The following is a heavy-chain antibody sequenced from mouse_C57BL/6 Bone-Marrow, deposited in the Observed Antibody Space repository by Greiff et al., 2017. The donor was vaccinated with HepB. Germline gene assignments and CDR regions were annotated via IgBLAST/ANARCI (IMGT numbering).Heavy chain of an antibody. J-gene: IGHJ1*03. CDR2: IDPSDSYT. V-gene: IGHV1-69*01. CDR1: GYTFTSYW. CDR3: ARERLYYGSSYWYFDV. D-gene: IGHD1-1*01. Sequence: VQLQQPGAELVMPGASVKLSCKASGYTFTSYWIHWVKQRPGQGLEWIGEIDPSDSYTNYNQKFKGKSTLTVDKSSSTAYMQLSSLTSEDSAVYYCARERLYYGSSYWYFDVWGTDHGHRLL.